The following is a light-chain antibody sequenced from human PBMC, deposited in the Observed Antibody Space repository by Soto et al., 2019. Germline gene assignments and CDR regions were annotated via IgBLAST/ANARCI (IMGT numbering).Light chain of an antibody. CDR1: SSDVGGYNY. V-gene: IGLV2-14*03. J-gene: IGLJ2*01. CDR3: ASFTRSVTVV. Sequence: QSVLTQPASVSGSPGQSITISCAGTSSDVGGYNYVSWYQQHPGKVPRLIISDVNKRPSGVSGRFSGSKSGNTASLTISGLQAEDEADYYCASFTRSVTVVFGGGTKVTVL. CDR2: DVN.